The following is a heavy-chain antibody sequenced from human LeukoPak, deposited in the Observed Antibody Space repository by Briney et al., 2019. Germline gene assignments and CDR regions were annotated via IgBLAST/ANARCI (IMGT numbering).Heavy chain of an antibody. Sequence: TTSETLSLTCAVYGGSFSGYYWSWIRQPPGKGLEWIGEINHSGSTNYNPSLKSRVTISVDTSKNQFSLKLSSVTAADTAVYYCARGVVVVAASRHFDYWGQGTLVTVSS. V-gene: IGHV4-34*01. CDR2: INHSGST. D-gene: IGHD2-15*01. J-gene: IGHJ4*02. CDR3: ARGVVVVAASRHFDY. CDR1: GGSFSGYY.